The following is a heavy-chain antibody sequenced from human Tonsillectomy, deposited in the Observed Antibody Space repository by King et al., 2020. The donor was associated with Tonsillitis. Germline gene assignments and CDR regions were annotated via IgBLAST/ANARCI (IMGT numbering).Heavy chain of an antibody. Sequence: VQLQQWGAGLLKPSETLSLTCAVYGGFFSGYYWALIRQPPGKGLEWLGEISHSGSTHYNPSLQNRVTKPVETSKNQVPLKLSAVTAADTAVFYCARGKYELWSGYPDYFDSWGQGTLVTVSS. CDR1: GGFFSGYY. J-gene: IGHJ4*02. V-gene: IGHV4-34*01. D-gene: IGHD3-3*01. CDR3: ARGKYELWSGYPDYFDS. CDR2: ISHSGST.